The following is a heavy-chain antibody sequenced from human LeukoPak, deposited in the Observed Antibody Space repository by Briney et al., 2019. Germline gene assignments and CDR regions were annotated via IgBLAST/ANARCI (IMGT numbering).Heavy chain of an antibody. J-gene: IGHJ4*02. CDR3: ARDKLIRSGYWGSRVDTDY. V-gene: IGHV1-2*02. CDR2: INPNSGGT. D-gene: IGHD5-18*01. CDR1: GYTFTGYY. Sequence: GASVKVSCKASGYTFTGYYMHWVRQAPGQGLEWMGWINPNSGGTNYAQKFQGRVTMTRDTSISTAYMELSRLRSDDTAVYYCARDKLIRSGYWGSRVDTDYWGQGTLVTVSS.